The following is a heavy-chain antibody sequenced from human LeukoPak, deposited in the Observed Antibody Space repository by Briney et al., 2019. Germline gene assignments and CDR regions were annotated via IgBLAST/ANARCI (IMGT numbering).Heavy chain of an antibody. CDR3: ARGGRGSSWFDN. Sequence: GGSLRLSCAASGFTFKSYDMHWVRQAAGEGLEWVSAIGTAGDTYYPGSVKGRFTISRENAKNSLYLQMNSLRAGDTAVYYCARGGRGSSWFDNWGQGTLVTVSS. D-gene: IGHD6-13*01. J-gene: IGHJ4*02. CDR1: GFTFKSYD. CDR2: IGTAGDT. V-gene: IGHV3-13*01.